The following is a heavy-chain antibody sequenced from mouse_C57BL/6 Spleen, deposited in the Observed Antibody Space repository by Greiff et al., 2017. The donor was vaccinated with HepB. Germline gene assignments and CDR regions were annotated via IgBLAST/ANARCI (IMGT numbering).Heavy chain of an antibody. CDR2: IWSDGST. J-gene: IGHJ4*01. Sequence: VKLVESGPGLVAPSQSLSITCTVSGFSLTSYGVHWVRQPPGKGLEWLVVIWSDGSTTYNSALKSRLSISKDNSKSQVFLKMNSLQTDDTAMYYCARHDGYYVDYYAMDYWGQGTSVTVSS. CDR1: GFSLTSYG. V-gene: IGHV2-6-1*01. CDR3: ARHDGYYVDYYAMDY. D-gene: IGHD2-3*01.